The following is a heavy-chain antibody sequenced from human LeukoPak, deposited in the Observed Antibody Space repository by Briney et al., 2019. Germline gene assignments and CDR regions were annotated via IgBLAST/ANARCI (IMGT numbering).Heavy chain of an antibody. Sequence: SSETLSLTCTVSGYSISSGYYWGWIRQPPGKGLEWIGSIYHSGSTYYNPSLKSRVTISVDTSKNQSSLKLSSVTAADTAVYYCARMMRYSSGPNWFDPWGQGTLVTVSS. J-gene: IGHJ5*02. CDR3: ARMMRYSSGPNWFDP. D-gene: IGHD6-19*01. CDR2: IYHSGST. V-gene: IGHV4-38-2*02. CDR1: GYSISSGYY.